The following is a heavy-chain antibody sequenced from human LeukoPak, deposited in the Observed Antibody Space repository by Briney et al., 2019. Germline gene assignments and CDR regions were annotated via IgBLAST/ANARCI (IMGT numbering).Heavy chain of an antibody. D-gene: IGHD3-10*01. V-gene: IGHV3-9*01. J-gene: IGHJ4*02. CDR3: AKDGIWFGDRPGYYFDY. CDR1: GFTFDGYA. Sequence: QPGGSLRLSCAASGFTFDGYAMHWVRHAPGKGLEWVSGISWNSGSIAYADSVKGRFTISRDNSKNSLYLQMNSLRTEDTALYYCAKDGIWFGDRPGYYFDYWGQGTLVTVSS. CDR2: ISWNSGSI.